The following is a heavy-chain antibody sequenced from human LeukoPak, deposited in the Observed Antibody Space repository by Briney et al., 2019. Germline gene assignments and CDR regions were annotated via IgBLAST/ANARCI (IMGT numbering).Heavy chain of an antibody. CDR1: GYTLTELA. J-gene: IGHJ4*02. CDR3: ATHSGYAAY. D-gene: IGHD5-12*01. Sequence: ASVKVSCKVAGYTLTELATNWVRQAPGKGLEWMGGFDPEDVETIYAQKFQGRVTMTEDTYTDTAYMELSSLRSEDTAVYYCATHSGYAAYWGQGTLVSVSS. CDR2: FDPEDVET. V-gene: IGHV1-24*01.